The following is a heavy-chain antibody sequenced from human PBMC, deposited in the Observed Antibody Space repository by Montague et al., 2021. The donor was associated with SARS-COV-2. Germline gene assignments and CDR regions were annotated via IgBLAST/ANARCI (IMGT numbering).Heavy chain of an antibody. D-gene: IGHD3-10*01. J-gene: IGHJ6*03. Sequence: SETLSLTCAVHGGSFSTYSWNWIRQPPGKGLEWIGEIHHGGSTNYNPSLKSRVTTSADTSKNQFSLKPTSVAAADTAVYYCARLGDGVVPSPILGVGPYYSYYYMDVWGKGTTVTVSS. CDR3: ARLGDGVVPSPILGVGPYYSYYYMDV. V-gene: IGHV4-34*01. CDR2: IHHGGST. CDR1: GGSFSTYS.